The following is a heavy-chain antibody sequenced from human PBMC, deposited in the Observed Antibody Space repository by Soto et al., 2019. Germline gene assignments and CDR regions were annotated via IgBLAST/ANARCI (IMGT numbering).Heavy chain of an antibody. J-gene: IGHJ4*02. D-gene: IGHD3-10*01. V-gene: IGHV1-18*01. CDR3: ARDLSHYYGSGSYYNEGYYFDY. Sequence: ASVKVSCKAAGYTFTSYGISWVRQAPGQGLDWMGWISAYNGNTNYAQKLQGRVTMTTDTSTSTAYMELRSLRSDDTAVYYCARDLSHYYGSGSYYNEGYYFDYWGQGTLVTVSS. CDR2: ISAYNGNT. CDR1: GYTFTSYG.